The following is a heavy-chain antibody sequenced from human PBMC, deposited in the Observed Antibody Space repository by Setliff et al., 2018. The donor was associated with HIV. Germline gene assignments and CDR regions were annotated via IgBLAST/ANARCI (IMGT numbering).Heavy chain of an antibody. CDR2: INPSGGST. CDR3: ARGGIAAADKRDINF. V-gene: IGHV1-46*01. D-gene: IGHD6-13*01. J-gene: IGHJ3*01. Sequence: GASVKVSCKASGYIFTSYYMHWVRQAPGQGLEWLGVINPSGGSTDYAQTFKDRVTMTKDTSTATVNMELRSLTSDDTAVYYRARGGIAAADKRDINFWGQGTMVTVSS. CDR1: GYIFTSYY.